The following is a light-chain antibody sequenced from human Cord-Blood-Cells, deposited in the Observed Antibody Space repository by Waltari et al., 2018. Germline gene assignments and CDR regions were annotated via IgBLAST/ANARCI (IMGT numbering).Light chain of an antibody. V-gene: IGLV2-14*01. Sequence: QSALTQPASVSGSPGQSITISCTGTSSDVGGYNYVSLYQQHPGKATKLMIYEVSNRPSGVSNRFSGSKSGNTASLTISGLQAEDEADYYCSSYTSSSTLYVFGTGTKVTVL. CDR2: EVS. CDR1: SSDVGGYNY. CDR3: SSYTSSSTLYV. J-gene: IGLJ1*01.